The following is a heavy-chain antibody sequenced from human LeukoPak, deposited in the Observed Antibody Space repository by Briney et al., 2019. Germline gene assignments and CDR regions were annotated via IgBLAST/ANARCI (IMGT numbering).Heavy chain of an antibody. CDR2: ISYDGSNK. CDR1: GFTFSSYA. D-gene: IGHD2-21*02. V-gene: IGHV3-30-3*01. J-gene: IGHJ4*02. CDR3: ARDLCGGDCYSFDY. Sequence: GGSLRLSCAASGFTFSSYAMHWVRQAPGKGLEWVAVISYDGSNKYYADSVKGRFTISRDNSKNTLYLQMNSLRAEDTAVYYCARDLCGGDCYSFDYWGQGTLVTVSS.